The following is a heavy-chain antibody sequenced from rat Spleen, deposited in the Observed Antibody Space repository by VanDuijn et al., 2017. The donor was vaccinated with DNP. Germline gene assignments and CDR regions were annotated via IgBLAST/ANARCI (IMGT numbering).Heavy chain of an antibody. CDR3: TSNPHIRTAAPFDY. CDR2: ISYDGSST. V-gene: IGHV5-7*01. J-gene: IGHJ2*01. Sequence: EVQLVESGGGLVQPGRSLILSCTASGFIFSDHNMAWVRQAPKKGLEWVATISYDGSSTYYRDSVKGRFIISRNNAKSTLYLQVSSLRSEDTATYYCTSNPHIRTAAPFDYWGQGVMVTVSS. CDR1: GFIFSDHN. D-gene: IGHD3-8*01.